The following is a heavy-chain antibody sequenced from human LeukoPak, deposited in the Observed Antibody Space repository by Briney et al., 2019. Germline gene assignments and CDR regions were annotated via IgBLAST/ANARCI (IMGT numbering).Heavy chain of an antibody. CDR1: GFTFSSYA. Sequence: GGSLRLXCAASGFTFSSYAMHWVRQAPGKGLEYVSAISSNGGSTYYANSVKGRFTISRDNSKNTLYLQMGSLRAEDMAVYYCASLPRFDPWGQGTLVTVSS. J-gene: IGHJ5*02. CDR2: ISSNGGST. V-gene: IGHV3-64*01. CDR3: ASLPRFDP.